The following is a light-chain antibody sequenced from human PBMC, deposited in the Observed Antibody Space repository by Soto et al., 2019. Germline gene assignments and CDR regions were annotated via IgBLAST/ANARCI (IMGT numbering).Light chain of an antibody. CDR3: AAWDDSLTDV. J-gene: IGLJ1*01. CDR2: RNN. CDR1: SSNIGSNY. V-gene: IGLV1-47*01. Sequence: QSVLTQPPSASGTPGQRVTISCSGSSSNIGSNYVYWYQQLPGTAPKLLIYRNNQRPSGGPDRFSGSKSGTSASLAISGLRSEDEADYYCAAWDDSLTDVFGTGTKLTVL.